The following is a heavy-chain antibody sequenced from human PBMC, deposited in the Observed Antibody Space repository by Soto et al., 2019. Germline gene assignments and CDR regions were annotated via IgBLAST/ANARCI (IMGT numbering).Heavy chain of an antibody. D-gene: IGHD6-19*01. CDR2: IYYSGST. J-gene: IGHJ6*02. CDR3: ARDRWYSSGWYGSYYYGMDV. Sequence: SETLSLTCTVSGGSISSYYWSWIRQPPGKVLEWIGYIYYSGSTNYNPSLKSRVTISVDTSKNQFSLKLSSVTAADTAVYYCARDRWYSSGWYGSYYYGMDVWGQGTTVTVSS. V-gene: IGHV4-59*01. CDR1: GGSISSYY.